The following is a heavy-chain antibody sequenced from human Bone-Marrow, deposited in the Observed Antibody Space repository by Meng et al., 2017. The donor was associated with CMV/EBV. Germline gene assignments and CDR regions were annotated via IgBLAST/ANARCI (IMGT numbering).Heavy chain of an antibody. CDR3: AGSITMIVVVHDY. J-gene: IGHJ4*02. D-gene: IGHD3-22*01. CDR2: IYHSGST. CDR1: GYSISSGYY. Sequence: GSLRLSCTVSGYSISSGYYWGWIRQPPGKGLEWIGSIYHSGSTYYNPSLKSRVTISVDTSKNQFSLKLSYVTAADTAVYYCAGSITMIVVVHDYWGQGTLVTVSS. V-gene: IGHV4-38-2*02.